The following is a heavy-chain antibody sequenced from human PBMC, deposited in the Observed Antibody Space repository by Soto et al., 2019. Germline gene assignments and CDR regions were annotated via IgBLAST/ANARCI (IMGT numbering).Heavy chain of an antibody. CDR2: LYYSGST. Sequence: PSETLSLTGTVSGGSFSSGSYYWSWILQPPGKGLEYIGYLYYSGSTNYNPSLKSRVTISVDTPKNQFSLKLTSVTAADTAIYYCARGQAFWTGYYRMPYYFDYWGQGTLVTVSS. V-gene: IGHV4-61*01. D-gene: IGHD3-3*01. CDR1: GGSFSSGSYY. CDR3: ARGQAFWTGYYRMPYYFDY. J-gene: IGHJ4*02.